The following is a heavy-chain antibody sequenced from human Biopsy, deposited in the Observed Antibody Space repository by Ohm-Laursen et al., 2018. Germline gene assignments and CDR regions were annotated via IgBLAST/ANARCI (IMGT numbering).Heavy chain of an antibody. CDR1: GDSISSYY. CDR2: VYYTGST. J-gene: IGHJ2*01. V-gene: IGHV4-59*01. D-gene: IGHD3-22*01. Sequence: SDTLSLTCTVSGDSISSYYWSWIWQPPGKGLEWIGYVYYTGSTDYNPSLQSRVTISVGTSKNHFSLRLRSVTPADTAIYCARDRGYYSDRTVPGYFDLWGRGNLVTVSS. CDR3: ARDRGYYSDRTVPGYFDL.